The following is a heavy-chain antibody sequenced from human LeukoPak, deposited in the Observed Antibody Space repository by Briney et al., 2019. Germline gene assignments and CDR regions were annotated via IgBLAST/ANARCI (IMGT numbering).Heavy chain of an antibody. V-gene: IGHV3-23*01. CDR2: ISGSVGST. J-gene: IGHJ4*02. D-gene: IGHD6-13*01. Sequence: GGSLRLSSAASGFTFSSYAMSWVRQAPGKGLEWVSAISGSVGSTYYADSVKGRFTISRDNSKNTLYLQMNRLRAEDTAVYYFAKDTLPYSGTWSAFDYWGQGTLVTVSS. CDR3: AKDTLPYSGTWSAFDY. CDR1: GFTFSSYA.